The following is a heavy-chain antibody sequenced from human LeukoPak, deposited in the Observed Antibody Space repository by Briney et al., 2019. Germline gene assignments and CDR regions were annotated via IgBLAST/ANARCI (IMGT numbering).Heavy chain of an antibody. Sequence: GGSLRLSCAASGFTFSSYAMSWVRQAPGKGLECISGFSGSGGSTYYADSVKGRFTISRDNSKNTLYLQMNSLRAEDTAVYYCAKESDPFRWFGEFNVKLPRPIRHYYFDSWGQGTLVTVSS. CDR1: GFTFSSYA. V-gene: IGHV3-23*01. CDR3: AKESDPFRWFGEFNVKLPRPIRHYYFDS. J-gene: IGHJ4*02. CDR2: FSGSGGST. D-gene: IGHD3-10*01.